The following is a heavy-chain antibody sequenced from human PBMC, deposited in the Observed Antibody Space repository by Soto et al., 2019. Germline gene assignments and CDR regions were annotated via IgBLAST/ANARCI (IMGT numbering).Heavy chain of an antibody. V-gene: IGHV1-69*13. CDR1: GGTFSSYA. J-gene: IGHJ4*02. CDR2: IIPIFGTA. D-gene: IGHD3-10*01. Sequence: SVKVSCKASGGTFSSYAISWVRQAPGQGLEWMGGIIPIFGTANYAQRFQGRVTITADESTSTAYMELSSLRSEDTAVYYCARRYYGSGSYYSFDYWGQGTLVTVSS. CDR3: ARRYYGSGSYYSFDY.